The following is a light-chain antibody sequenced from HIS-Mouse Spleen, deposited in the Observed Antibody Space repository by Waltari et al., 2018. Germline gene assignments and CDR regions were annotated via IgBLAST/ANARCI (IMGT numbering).Light chain of an antibody. Sequence: DIQMTQSPSTLSESVGDRVTLTCRASQSISSWLAWYQQKPGKAPKLLIYKASSLESGVPSRFSGSGSGTEFTLTISSLQPDDFATYYCQQYNSYSWTFGQGTKVEIK. CDR2: KAS. V-gene: IGKV1-5*03. J-gene: IGKJ1*01. CDR1: QSISSW. CDR3: QQYNSYSWT.